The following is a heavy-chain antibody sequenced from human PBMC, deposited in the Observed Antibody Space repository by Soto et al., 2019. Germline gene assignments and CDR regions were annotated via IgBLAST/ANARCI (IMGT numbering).Heavy chain of an antibody. CDR3: ARRPGIAAAGAYGMDV. CDR2: TYYRSKWYN. J-gene: IGHJ6*02. Sequence: SQTLSLTCAISGDSVSSNSAAWNWIRQSPSRGLEWLGRTYYRSKWYNDYAVSVKSRITINPDTSKSQFSLQLNSVTPEDAAVYYCARRPGIAAAGAYGMDVWGQGTTVTVSS. D-gene: IGHD6-13*01. CDR1: GDSVSSNSAA. V-gene: IGHV6-1*01.